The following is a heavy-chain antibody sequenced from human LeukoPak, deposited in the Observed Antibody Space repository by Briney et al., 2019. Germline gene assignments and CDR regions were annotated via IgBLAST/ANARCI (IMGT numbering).Heavy chain of an antibody. D-gene: IGHD3-22*01. CDR1: GGSISSGSYY. Sequence: PSETLSLTCTVSGGSISSGSYYWSWIRQPAGKGLEWIGRVYTSGSTNYNPSLKSRATISVDTSKKQFSLKLSSVTAADTAVYYCAREKIGYYDGSGRGWFDPWGQGTLVTVSS. CDR2: VYTSGST. CDR3: AREKIGYYDGSGRGWFDP. V-gene: IGHV4-61*02. J-gene: IGHJ5*02.